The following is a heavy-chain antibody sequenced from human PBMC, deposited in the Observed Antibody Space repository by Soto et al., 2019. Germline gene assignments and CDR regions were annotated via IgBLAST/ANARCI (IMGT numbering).Heavy chain of an antibody. D-gene: IGHD1-26*01. J-gene: IGHJ4*02. CDR2: ISWNSGSI. Sequence: EVQLVESGGGLVQPGRSLRLSCAASGFTFDDYAMHWVRQAPGKGLEWVSGISWNSGSIGYADSVKGRFTISRDNAKNSLYLQMTSLRAEDTALYYCAKDRGDEGAPGADYWGQGTLVTVSS. CDR3: AKDRGDEGAPGADY. CDR1: GFTFDDYA. V-gene: IGHV3-9*01.